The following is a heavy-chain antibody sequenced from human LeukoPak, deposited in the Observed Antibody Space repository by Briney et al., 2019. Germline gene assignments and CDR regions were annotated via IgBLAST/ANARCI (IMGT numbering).Heavy chain of an antibody. Sequence: PGRSLRLSCGASGFTFSSYGMHWVRQAPGKGLEWVAVISYDGSNKYYADSVKGRFTISRDNSKNTLYLQMSSLRAEDTAVYYCASRWYGDYWGQGTLITVSS. V-gene: IGHV3-30*03. CDR1: GFTFSSYG. CDR2: ISYDGSNK. D-gene: IGHD4-23*01. J-gene: IGHJ4*02. CDR3: ASRWYGDY.